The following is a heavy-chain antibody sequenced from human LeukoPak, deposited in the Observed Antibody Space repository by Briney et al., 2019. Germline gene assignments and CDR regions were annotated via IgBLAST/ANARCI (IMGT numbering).Heavy chain of an antibody. D-gene: IGHD4-23*01. V-gene: IGHV4-61*01. CDR3: ARTTVVAKYFDY. CDR1: GGSVSSGSYY. J-gene: IGHJ4*02. CDR2: IYYSGST. Sequence: SETLSLTCTVSGGSVSSGSYYWSWIRQPPGKGLEWIGYIYYSGSTNYNPSLKSRLTVSVDTSKNQFSLKLSSVTAADTAVYYCARTTVVAKYFDYWGQGTLVTVSS.